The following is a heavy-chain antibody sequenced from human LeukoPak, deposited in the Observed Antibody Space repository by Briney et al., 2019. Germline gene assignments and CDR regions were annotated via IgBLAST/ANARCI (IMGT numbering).Heavy chain of an antibody. Sequence: GGSLRLSCAASGFTFSSYWMSWVRQAPGKGLEWVANIKQDGSDKYYVDSVKGRFTISRDNAKNSLYLKMNSLRAEDTAVYYCAREYCTNGVCYNQGYYFDYWGQGTLVTVSS. CDR2: IKQDGSDK. V-gene: IGHV3-7*01. CDR3: AREYCTNGVCYNQGYYFDY. CDR1: GFTFSSYW. J-gene: IGHJ4*02. D-gene: IGHD2-8*01.